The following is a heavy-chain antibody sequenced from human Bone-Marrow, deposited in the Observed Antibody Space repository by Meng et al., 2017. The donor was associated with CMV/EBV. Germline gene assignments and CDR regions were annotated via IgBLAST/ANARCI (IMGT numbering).Heavy chain of an antibody. V-gene: IGHV1-18*01. D-gene: IGHD1-26*01. CDR1: GYTFTSYG. Sequence: ASVKVSCKASGYTFTSYGISWVRQAPGQGLEWMGWISAYNGNTNYAQKLQGRVTMTTDTSTSTAYMELRSLRSDDTAVYYCARDFGVGATLLVYYYYGMDVWAQGTTVTFSS. J-gene: IGHJ6*02. CDR3: ARDFGVGATLLVYYYYGMDV. CDR2: ISAYNGNT.